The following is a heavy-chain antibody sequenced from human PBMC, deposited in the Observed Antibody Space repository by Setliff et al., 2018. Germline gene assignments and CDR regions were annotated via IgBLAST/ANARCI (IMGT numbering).Heavy chain of an antibody. J-gene: IGHJ3*02. CDR3: ARGWAVTTGDAFDI. CDR2: MNPNSGNT. V-gene: IGHV1-8*02. Sequence: ASVKVSCKASGYTFTSYDINWVRQATGQGLEWMGWMNPNSGNTGYAQKFQGRVTMTRNTSISTAYVELSSLRSEDTAVYYCARGWAVTTGDAFDIWGQGTMVTV. CDR1: GYTFTSYD. D-gene: IGHD4-17*01.